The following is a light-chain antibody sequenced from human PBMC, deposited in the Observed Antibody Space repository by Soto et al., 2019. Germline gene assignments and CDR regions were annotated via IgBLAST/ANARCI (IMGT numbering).Light chain of an antibody. J-gene: IGKJ5*01. Sequence: DIVMTQSPDSLAVSLGERATINCKSSQSVLYNSNNKNYLAWYQQKPGQPPNLLIYWASTRKSGVPDRFSGSGSGTDFTLTISSLQAEDVAVYYCQQYYGHPPTFGEGTRLEIK. CDR2: WAS. V-gene: IGKV4-1*01. CDR1: QSVLYNSNNKNY. CDR3: QQYYGHPPT.